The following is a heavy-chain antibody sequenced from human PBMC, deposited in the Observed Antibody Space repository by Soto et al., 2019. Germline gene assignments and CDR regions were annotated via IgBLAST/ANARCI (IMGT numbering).Heavy chain of an antibody. Sequence: QVQLVQSEAEVKKPGSSVKVSCKSSGVTFSSDSISWVRQAPGQGLEWMGGIIPVSRTPTYAQKFQGRVTISADESTCTAYIEVSSLTSEDTAVYYCARGVASSDWGQGTLVTVSS. CDR1: GVTFSSDS. CDR3: ARGVASSD. CDR2: IIPVSRTP. V-gene: IGHV1-69*01. D-gene: IGHD5-12*01. J-gene: IGHJ4*02.